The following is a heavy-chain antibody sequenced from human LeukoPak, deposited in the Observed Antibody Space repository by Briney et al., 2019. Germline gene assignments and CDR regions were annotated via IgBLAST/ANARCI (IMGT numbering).Heavy chain of an antibody. CDR1: GFTFDDYA. D-gene: IGHD3-10*01. CDR2: ISWNSGSI. J-gene: IGHJ4*02. CDR3: AKDRYMVRGVITVFDY. V-gene: IGHV3-9*01. Sequence: SGGSLRLSCEASGFTFDDYAMHWVRQAPGKGLEWVSGISWNSGSIGYADSVKGRFTISRDNAKNSLYLQMNSLRAEDTALYYCAKDRYMVRGVITVFDYWGQGTLVTVSS.